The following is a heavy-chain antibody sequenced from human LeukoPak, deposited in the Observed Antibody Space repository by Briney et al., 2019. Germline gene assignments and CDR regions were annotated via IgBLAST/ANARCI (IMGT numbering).Heavy chain of an antibody. Sequence: PGGSLRLSCAASGFTFSSHAMRWVRQAPGKGLEWVPAISGSAGSTNYADSVKGRFTISRDNSKNTLYLQMNSLRVEDTAVYYCAKGRIVATIASYDAFDIWGQGTMVTVSS. D-gene: IGHD5-12*01. CDR1: GFTFSSHA. CDR2: ISGSAGST. J-gene: IGHJ3*02. CDR3: AKGRIVATIASYDAFDI. V-gene: IGHV3-23*01.